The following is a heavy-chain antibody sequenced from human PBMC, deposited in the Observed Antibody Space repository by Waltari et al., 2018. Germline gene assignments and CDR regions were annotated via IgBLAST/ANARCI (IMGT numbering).Heavy chain of an antibody. D-gene: IGHD4-17*01. V-gene: IGHV3-53*01. J-gene: IGHJ4*02. Sequence: EVQLVESGGGLIQPGGSLRLSCAAAGFTVSGNYMSGVRQAPGKGLKLEAMFYTGLKSYYPDSVKARFTSYIDNSKNTRNRQVISLRASDTAMYYCVSRSPTVTNMEYWGQGTLATVSS. CDR1: GFTVSGNY. CDR3: VSRSPTVTNMEY. CDR2: FYTGLKS.